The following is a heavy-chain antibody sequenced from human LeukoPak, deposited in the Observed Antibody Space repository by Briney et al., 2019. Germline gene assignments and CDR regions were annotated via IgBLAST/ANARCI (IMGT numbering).Heavy chain of an antibody. CDR1: GGSFSGYY. V-gene: IGHV4-34*01. CDR2: INHSGST. CDR3: ARGSGDYYDSSGPHNWFDP. D-gene: IGHD3-22*01. Sequence: SETLSLTCAVYGGSFSGYYWSWIRQHPGKRLEWIGEINHSGSTNYNPSLKSRVTISVDTSKNQFSLKLSSVTAADTAVYYCARGSGDYYDSSGPHNWFDPWGQGTLVTVSS. J-gene: IGHJ5*02.